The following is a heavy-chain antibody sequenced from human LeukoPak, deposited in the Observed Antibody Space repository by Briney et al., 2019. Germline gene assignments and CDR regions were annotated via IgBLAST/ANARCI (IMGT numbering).Heavy chain of an antibody. CDR3: ATSNKYNSSWYWFDY. D-gene: IGHD6-13*01. V-gene: IGHV1-46*01. CDR2: INPSGGST. CDR1: GYTFTSYY. Sequence: GASVKVSCKASGYTFTSYYMHWVRQAPGQGLEWMGIINPSGGSTSYAQKFQGRVTMTRDMSTSTVYMELSSLRSEDTAVYYCATSNKYNSSWYWFDYWGQGTLVTVSS. J-gene: IGHJ4*02.